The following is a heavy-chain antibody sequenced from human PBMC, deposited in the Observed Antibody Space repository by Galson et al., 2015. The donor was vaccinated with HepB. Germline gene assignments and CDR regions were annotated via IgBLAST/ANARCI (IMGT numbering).Heavy chain of an antibody. CDR2: IIPIFGTA. J-gene: IGHJ2*01. Sequence: SCKASGGTFSSYAISWVRQAPGQGLEWKGGIIPIFGTANYAQKFQGRVTITADESTSTAYMELSSLRSEDTAVYYCATYSNYVNWYFDLWGRGTLVTVSS. CDR3: ATYSNYVNWYFDL. D-gene: IGHD4-11*01. V-gene: IGHV1-69*01. CDR1: GGTFSSYA.